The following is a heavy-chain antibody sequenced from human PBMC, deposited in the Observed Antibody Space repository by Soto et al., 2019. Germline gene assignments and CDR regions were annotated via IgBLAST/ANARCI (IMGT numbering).Heavy chain of an antibody. D-gene: IGHD6-13*01. J-gene: IGHJ2*01. V-gene: IGHV3-23*01. CDR3: AKPGAAGTSGWYFDL. CDR2: ISGSGGST. Sequence: GGSLRLSCAASGFTFSSYAMSWVRQAPGKGLEWVSAISGSGGSTYYADSVKGRFTISRDNSKNTLYLQMNSLRAEDTAVYYCAKPGAAGTSGWYFDLWGRGTLVTVSS. CDR1: GFTFSSYA.